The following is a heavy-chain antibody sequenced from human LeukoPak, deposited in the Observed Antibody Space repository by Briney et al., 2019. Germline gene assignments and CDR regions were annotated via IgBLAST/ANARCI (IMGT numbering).Heavy chain of an antibody. CDR1: GFTFSSYS. CDR2: ISSSSSTI. Sequence: GVSLRLSCAASGFTFSSYSMNWVRQAPGKGLEWVSYISSSSSTIYYADSVKGRFTISRDNAKNSLYLQMNSLRDGDTAVYYCARGAITMIVVVTPDYWGQGTLVTVSS. J-gene: IGHJ4*02. D-gene: IGHD3-22*01. CDR3: ARGAITMIVVVTPDY. V-gene: IGHV3-48*02.